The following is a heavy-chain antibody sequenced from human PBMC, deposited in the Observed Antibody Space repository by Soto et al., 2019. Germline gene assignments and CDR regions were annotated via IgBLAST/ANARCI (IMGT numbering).Heavy chain of an antibody. D-gene: IGHD3-22*01. CDR3: ARVTYYYDSSGYYFDY. Sequence: SVKVSCKASGGTFSSYAISWVRQAPGQGLEWMGGIIPIFGTANYAQKFQGRVTITADESTSTAYMELSSLRSEDTAVYYCARVTYYYDSSGYYFDYWGQGTLVTVSS. V-gene: IGHV1-69*13. CDR1: GGTFSSYA. J-gene: IGHJ4*02. CDR2: IIPIFGTA.